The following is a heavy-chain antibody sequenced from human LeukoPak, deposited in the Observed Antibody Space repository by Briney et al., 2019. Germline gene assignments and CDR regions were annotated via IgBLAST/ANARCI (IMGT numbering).Heavy chain of an antibody. D-gene: IGHD6-6*01. Sequence: GAPVKVSCKASGYTFTSYYMHWVRQAPGQGLEWMGIINPSGGSTSYAQKFQGRVTMTRDTSTSTVYMELSSLRSEDTAVYNCARDLTDRGEYSSSPGPGDWGQETLVTVSS. CDR1: GYTFTSYY. J-gene: IGHJ4*02. CDR2: INPSGGST. CDR3: ARDLTDRGEYSSSPGPGD. V-gene: IGHV1-46*01.